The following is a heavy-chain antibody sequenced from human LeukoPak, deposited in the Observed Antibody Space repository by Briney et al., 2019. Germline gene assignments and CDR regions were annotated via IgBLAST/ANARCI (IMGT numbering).Heavy chain of an antibody. J-gene: IGHJ4*02. CDR3: VRDGGVSGYDLLDY. CDR2: ISGSSSYI. Sequence: GGSLRLSCAASGFTFRTYTMNWVRQAPGKGLEWVSSISGSSSYIYYAESVRGRVTISRDNAKNSLSLQMNSLRAEDTAVYYCVRDGGVSGYDLLDYWGQGTLVTVSS. CDR1: GFTFRTYT. D-gene: IGHD5-12*01. V-gene: IGHV3-21*01.